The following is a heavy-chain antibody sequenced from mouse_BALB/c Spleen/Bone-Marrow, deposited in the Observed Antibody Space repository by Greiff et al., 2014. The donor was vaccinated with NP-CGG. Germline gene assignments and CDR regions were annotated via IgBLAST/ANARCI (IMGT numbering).Heavy chain of an antibody. V-gene: IGHV6-6*01. CDR2: IRTKADDHAT. Sequence: EVQVVESGGGLVQPGGSMKLSRAASGFAFSDTWLDWVRQPPEKGPEWVAEIRTKADDHATYYAESVKGRFTISRDDSISSVYLQMNSLRAEDTGIYYCTPHPFDYWGQGTTLTVSS. CDR1: GFAFSDTW. J-gene: IGHJ2*01. CDR3: TPHPFDY.